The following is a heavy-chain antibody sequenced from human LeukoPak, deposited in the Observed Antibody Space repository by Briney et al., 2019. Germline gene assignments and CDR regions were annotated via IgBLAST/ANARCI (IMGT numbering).Heavy chain of an antibody. CDR1: GGTFSSYA. CDR2: IIPIFGTA. V-gene: IGHV1-69*13. J-gene: IGHJ6*04. CDR3: ARSSGYDYGMDV. D-gene: IGHD1-26*01. Sequence: GASVKLSCKASGGTFSSYAISWVRQAPGQGLEWMGGIIPIFGTANYAPKFPGRVTITADESTSTAYMELSSLRSEDTAVYYCARSSGYDYGMDVWGKGTTVTVSS.